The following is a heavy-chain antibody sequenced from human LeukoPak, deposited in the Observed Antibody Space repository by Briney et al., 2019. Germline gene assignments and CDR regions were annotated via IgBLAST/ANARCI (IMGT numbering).Heavy chain of an antibody. D-gene: IGHD2-8*01. J-gene: IGHJ4*02. CDR1: GGTFSSYA. CDR2: IIPIFGTA. CDR3: ARDGAYCTNGVCKYYSDY. Sequence: SVKVSCKASGGTFSSYAISWVRQAPGQGLEWMGGIIPIFGTANYAQKFQGRVTITADESTSTAYMELSSLRSEDTAVYYCARDGAYCTNGVCKYYSDYWGQGTLVTVSS. V-gene: IGHV1-69*13.